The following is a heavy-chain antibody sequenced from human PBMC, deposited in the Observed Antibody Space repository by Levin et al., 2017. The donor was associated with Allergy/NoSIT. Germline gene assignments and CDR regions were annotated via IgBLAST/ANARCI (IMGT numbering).Heavy chain of an antibody. J-gene: IGHJ4*02. CDR1: GFTFSSYG. CDR2: ISYDGSNK. CDR3: AKVTDSSGWSPDY. V-gene: IGHV3-30*18. Sequence: GESLKISCAASGFTFSSYGMHWVRQAPGKGLEWVAVISYDGSNKYYADSVKGRFTISRDNSKNTLYLQMNSLRAEDTAVYYCAKVTDSSGWSPDYWGQGTLVTVSS. D-gene: IGHD6-19*01.